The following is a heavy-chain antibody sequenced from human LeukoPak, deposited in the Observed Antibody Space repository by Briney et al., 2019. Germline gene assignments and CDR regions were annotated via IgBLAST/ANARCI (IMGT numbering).Heavy chain of an antibody. Sequence: SETLSLTCTVSGGSITSHYWNWIRQSPEKGLEWIGYIYYSANTNYNPSLKSRVTILVDTPKNHFSLRLSSVTAADTAVYYCARGSLDDYGGNSARYDAWGQGILVTVSS. J-gene: IGHJ5*02. CDR1: GGSITSHY. D-gene: IGHD4-23*01. V-gene: IGHV4-59*11. CDR2: IYYSANT. CDR3: ARGSLDDYGGNSARYDA.